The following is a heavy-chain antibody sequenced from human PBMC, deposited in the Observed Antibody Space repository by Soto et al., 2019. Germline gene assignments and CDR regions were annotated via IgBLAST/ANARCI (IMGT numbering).Heavy chain of an antibody. CDR2: VYPSGST. D-gene: IGHD1-26*01. J-gene: IGHJ4*02. CDR3: ARTVGAAYYFDF. V-gene: IGHV4-4*07. Sequence: SETLSLTCTVPGASMTKYYWRWIRQPAGKGLEWIGRVYPSGSTNYIPSLKSRVTMSIHTSNNHFSLTLKSVTAADTAVYYCARTVGAAYYFDFWGQGALVTISS. CDR1: GASMTKYY.